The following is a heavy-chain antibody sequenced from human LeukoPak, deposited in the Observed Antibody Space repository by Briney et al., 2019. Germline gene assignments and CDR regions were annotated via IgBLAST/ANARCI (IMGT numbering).Heavy chain of an antibody. V-gene: IGHV4-34*01. J-gene: IGHJ6*03. D-gene: IGHD3-10*01. Sequence: SETLSLTCAVYGGSFSGYYWSWIRQPPGKGLEWIGEINHSGSTNYNPSLKSRVTISVDTSKNQFSLKLSSVTAADTAVYYCARADMVRGYYYYYYMDVWGKGTTVTISS. CDR2: INHSGST. CDR1: GGSFSGYY. CDR3: ARADMVRGYYYYYYMDV.